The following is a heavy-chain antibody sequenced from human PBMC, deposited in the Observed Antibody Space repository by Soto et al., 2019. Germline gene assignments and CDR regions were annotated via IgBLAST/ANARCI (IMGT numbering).Heavy chain of an antibody. D-gene: IGHD4-17*01. V-gene: IGHV1-24*01. CDR2: FDPEDGET. CDR3: ATSTLGASRPYGDYGTGGAYFDY. J-gene: IGHJ4*02. Sequence: ASVKVSCKVSGYTLTELSMHWVRQAPGKGLEWMGGFDPEDGETIYAQKFQGRVTMTEDTSTDTAYMELSSLRSEDTAVYYCATSTLGASRPYGDYGTGGAYFDYWGQGTLVTVSS. CDR1: GYTLTELS.